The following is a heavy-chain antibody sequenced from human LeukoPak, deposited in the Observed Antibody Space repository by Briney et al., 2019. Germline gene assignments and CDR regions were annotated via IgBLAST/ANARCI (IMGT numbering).Heavy chain of an antibody. CDR2: LNNDGTIT. V-gene: IGHV3-74*01. CDR3: AKDSGGMTLPGY. D-gene: IGHD1-14*01. Sequence: GGSLRLSCAASGFTFSSYTMNWVRQAPGKGLMWVARLNNDGTITSYADSVKGRFTISRDNAKNTVYLQMNSLRAEDTAVYYCAKDSGGMTLPGYWGQGTLVTVSS. CDR1: GFTFSSYT. J-gene: IGHJ4*02.